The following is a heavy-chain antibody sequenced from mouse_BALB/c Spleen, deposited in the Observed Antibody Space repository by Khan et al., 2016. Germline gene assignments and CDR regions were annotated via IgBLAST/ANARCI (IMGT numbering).Heavy chain of an antibody. V-gene: IGHV2-9*02. CDR2: IWAGGST. CDR1: GFSLTSSG. Sequence: QVQLKESGPGLVAPSQSLSITCTVPGFSLTSSGVHWVRQPPGKGLDWLGVIWAGGSTDYNSALMSRLSITKDNSQNQVFLKMNSLQTDDTALYXSARDAQDYDAWFASWGQGTLVTVSA. J-gene: IGHJ3*01. D-gene: IGHD2-4*01. CDR3: ARDAQDYDAWFAS.